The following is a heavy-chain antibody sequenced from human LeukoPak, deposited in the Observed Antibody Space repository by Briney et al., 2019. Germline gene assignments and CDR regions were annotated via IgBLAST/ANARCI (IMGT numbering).Heavy chain of an antibody. CDR1: GGSISSDY. D-gene: IGHD3-22*01. V-gene: IGHV4-59*08. CDR2: IYYSGST. Sequence: SETLSLTCTVSGGSISSDYWSWIRQPPGKGLEWIGYIYYSGSTNYNPSLKSRVTISVDTSKNQFSLKLSSVTAADTAVYYCARCYYDSDHWYFDLWGRGTLVTVSS. CDR3: ARCYYDSDHWYFDL. J-gene: IGHJ2*01.